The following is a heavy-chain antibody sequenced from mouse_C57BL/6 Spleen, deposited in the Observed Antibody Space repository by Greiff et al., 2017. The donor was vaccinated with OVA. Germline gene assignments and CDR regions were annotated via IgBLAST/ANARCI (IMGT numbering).Heavy chain of an antibody. D-gene: IGHD4-1*01. CDR3: ARWGTGTVDY. Sequence: QVQLQQPGAELVKPGASVKMSCKASGYTFTSYWITWVKQRPGQGLEWIGDIYPGSGSTNYNEKFKSKATLTVDTSSSTAYMRLSSLPSEDSAVYYCARWGTGTVDYWGQGTTLTVSS. J-gene: IGHJ2*01. CDR1: GYTFTSYW. CDR2: IYPGSGST. V-gene: IGHV1-55*01.